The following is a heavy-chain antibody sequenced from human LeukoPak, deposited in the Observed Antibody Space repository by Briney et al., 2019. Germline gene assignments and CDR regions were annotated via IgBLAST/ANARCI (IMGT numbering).Heavy chain of an antibody. Sequence: GSLRLSCATSGFTFSNYGIHWVRQAPGKGLEWVAVISYDGSNKYYTDSVRGRFTISRDNSKNTLYLQMNSLRAEDTAVYYCAKDGFEYRFGLGYFDYWGQGTLVTVSS. CDR3: AKDGFEYRFGLGYFDY. CDR1: GFTFSNYG. V-gene: IGHV3-30*18. CDR2: ISYDGSNK. J-gene: IGHJ4*02. D-gene: IGHD5-18*01.